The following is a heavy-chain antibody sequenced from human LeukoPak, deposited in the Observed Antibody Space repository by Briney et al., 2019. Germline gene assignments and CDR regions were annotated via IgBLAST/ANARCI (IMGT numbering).Heavy chain of an antibody. D-gene: IGHD3-10*01. J-gene: IGHJ5*02. CDR1: GFTVSTNY. V-gene: IGHV3-66*01. CDR2: IQTGGSI. CDR3: ARVDGYYGSGSWFAP. Sequence: GGSLRLSCVASGFTVSTNYMGWVRQTPGKGLEWVSVIQTGGSIFHAESVKGRFTISRDTSKNTVYLQMNSLRGEDTAVYYCARVDGYYGSGSWFAPWGQGTQVTVSS.